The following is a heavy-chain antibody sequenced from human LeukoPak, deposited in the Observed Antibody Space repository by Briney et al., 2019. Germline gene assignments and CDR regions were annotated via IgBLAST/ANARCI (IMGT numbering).Heavy chain of an antibody. CDR1: GYTFTSYD. D-gene: IGHD3-3*01. CDR2: MNPNSGNT. CDR3: ATGVLEWLLRPRDPYMVV. J-gene: IGHJ6*04. Sequence: GASVKVSCKASGYTFTSYDIHWVRQATGQGLEWMGWMNPNSGNTGYAQKFQGRVTMTRNTSISTAYMELSSVRSEHTAVYYCATGVLEWLLRPRDPYMVVWGKGTTVTLSS. V-gene: IGHV1-8*01.